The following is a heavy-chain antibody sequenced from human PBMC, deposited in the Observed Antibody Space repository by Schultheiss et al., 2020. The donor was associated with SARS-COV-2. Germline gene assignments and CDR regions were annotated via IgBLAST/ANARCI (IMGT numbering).Heavy chain of an antibody. CDR1: GFTFSSYE. V-gene: IGHV3-30*03. CDR2: ISYDGSNK. Sequence: GGSLRLSCAASGFTFSSYEMNWVRQAPGKGLEWVAVISYDGSNKYYADSVKGRFTISRDNSKNTLYLQMNSLRAEDTAVYYCARDDAFDIWGQGTMVTVSS. CDR3: ARDDAFDI. J-gene: IGHJ3*02.